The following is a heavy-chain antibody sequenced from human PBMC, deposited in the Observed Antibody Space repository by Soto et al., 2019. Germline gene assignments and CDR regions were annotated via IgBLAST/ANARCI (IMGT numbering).Heavy chain of an antibody. J-gene: IGHJ4*02. Sequence: SETLSLTCIVSGGSVTSGNYYWSWIRQPPGKGLEWIGHIYYSGSTNYNPSLKSRVTISVDASKNQFSLKLSSVTAADTAIYYCARGPVVTPFVDYWGQGTLVTVSS. CDR3: ARGPVVTPFVDY. D-gene: IGHD2-21*02. CDR1: GGSVTSGNYY. CDR2: IYYSGST. V-gene: IGHV4-61*01.